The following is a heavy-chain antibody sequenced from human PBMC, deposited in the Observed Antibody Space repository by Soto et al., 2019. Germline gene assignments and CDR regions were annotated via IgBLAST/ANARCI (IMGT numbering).Heavy chain of an antibody. V-gene: IGHV5-10-1*01. D-gene: IGHD4-4*01. J-gene: IGHJ6*02. CDR2: IDPSDSYT. CDR3: ARLPYSNYAYYYYGMDV. Sequence: GESLKISCKGSGYSFTSYWISWVRQMPGKGLEWMGRIDPSDSYTNYSPSFQGHVTIPADKSISTAYLQWSSLKASDTAMYYCARLPYSNYAYYYYGMDVWGQGTTVTV. CDR1: GYSFTSYW.